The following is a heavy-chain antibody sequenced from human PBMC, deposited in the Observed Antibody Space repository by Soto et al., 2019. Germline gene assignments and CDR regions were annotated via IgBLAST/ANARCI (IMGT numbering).Heavy chain of an antibody. CDR2: INPNSGGT. J-gene: IGHJ6*02. D-gene: IGHD2-15*01. CDR3: ARGGGSYYYGMDV. Sequence: ASGKDSREDARYSFTCTYMQWVRQAPGQGLEWMGWINPNSGGTNYAQKFQGWVTMTRDTSISTAYMELSRLRSDDTAVYYCARGGGSYYYGMDVWGQGTTVTVSS. V-gene: IGHV1-2*04. CDR1: RYSFTCTY.